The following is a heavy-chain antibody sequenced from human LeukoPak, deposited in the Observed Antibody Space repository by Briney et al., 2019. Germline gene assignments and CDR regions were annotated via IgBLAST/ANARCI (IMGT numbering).Heavy chain of an antibody. CDR3: AKGLAWGMATIPYYFDY. D-gene: IGHD5-24*01. CDR1: GFTFSSYA. V-gene: IGHV3-23*01. J-gene: IGHJ4*02. Sequence: GGSLRLSCAASGFTFSSYAMSWVRQAPGKGLEWVSAISGSGGSTYYADSVKGRFTISRDNSKNTLYLQMNSLRAEDTAVYYCAKGLAWGMATIPYYFDYWGQGTLVTVSS. CDR2: ISGSGGST.